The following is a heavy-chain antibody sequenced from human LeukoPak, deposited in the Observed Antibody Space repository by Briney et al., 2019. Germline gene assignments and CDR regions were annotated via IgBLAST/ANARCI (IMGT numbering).Heavy chain of an antibody. J-gene: IGHJ4*02. CDR2: MNPNSGNT. CDR3: ARGTAALLWFGEQYYFDY. Sequence: ASVKVSCKASGYTFTSYDINWVRLATGQGLEWMGWMNPNSGNTGYAQKFQGRVTMTRNTSISTAYMELSSLRSEDTAVYYCARGTAALLWFGEQYYFDYWGQGTLVTVSS. V-gene: IGHV1-8*01. CDR1: GYTFTSYD. D-gene: IGHD3-10*01.